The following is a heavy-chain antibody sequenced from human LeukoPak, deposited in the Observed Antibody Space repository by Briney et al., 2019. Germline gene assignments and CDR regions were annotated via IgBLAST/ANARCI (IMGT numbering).Heavy chain of an antibody. CDR2: IIAYNGNT. J-gene: IGHJ6*02. CDR3: ARDLVRGRRKWENNGMDV. CDR1: GYTFTNYG. V-gene: IGHV1-18*01. Sequence: ASVKVSCKASGYTFTNYGISWVRQAPGQRLEWMGYIIAYNGNTNYAQNFQGRVTMTTDTSTSTAYMELRSLRSDDTAVYSCARDLVRGRRKWENNGMDVWGQGTRVTVSS. D-gene: IGHD1-26*01.